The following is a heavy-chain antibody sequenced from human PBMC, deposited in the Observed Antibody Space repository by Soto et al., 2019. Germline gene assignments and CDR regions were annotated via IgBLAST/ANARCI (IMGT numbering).Heavy chain of an antibody. CDR2: IWYDGSNK. D-gene: IGHD2-21*02. J-gene: IGHJ4*02. CDR3: ATDVYCGGDCYHDY. Sequence: PGGSLRLSCAASGFTFSSYGMHWVRQAPGKGLEWVAVIWYDGSNKYYADSVKGRFTISRDNSKNTLYLQMNSLRAEDTAVYYCATDVYCGGDCYHDYWGQGTLVTVSS. CDR1: GFTFSSYG. V-gene: IGHV3-30*02.